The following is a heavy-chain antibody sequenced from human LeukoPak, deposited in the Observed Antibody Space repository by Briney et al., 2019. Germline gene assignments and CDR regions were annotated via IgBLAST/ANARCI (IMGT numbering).Heavy chain of an antibody. V-gene: IGHV3-48*01. Sequence: GGSLRLSCAASGFTFSSYSMNWVRQAPGKGLEWISYITTSGGAKNYADSVKGRFTISRDNAENSLYLQMSSLRAEDTAVYYCARELVVVPAENWFDPWGQGTLVTVSS. D-gene: IGHD2-2*01. J-gene: IGHJ5*02. CDR1: GFTFSSYS. CDR3: ARELVVVPAENWFDP. CDR2: ITTSGGAK.